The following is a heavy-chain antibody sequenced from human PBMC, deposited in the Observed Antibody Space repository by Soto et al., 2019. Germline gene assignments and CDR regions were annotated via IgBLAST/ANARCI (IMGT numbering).Heavy chain of an antibody. Sequence: RLSCAASGFTFNIYAMSWVRQAPGEGLEWVSSFSGSGGSTYYADSVKGRFTISRDNSKNTLYLQMNSLRAEDTAVYYCAKEDGSGWYLGGAFDIWGQWTMVTVPS. D-gene: IGHD6-19*01. V-gene: IGHV3-23*01. J-gene: IGHJ3*02. CDR2: FSGSGGST. CDR3: AKEDGSGWYLGGAFDI. CDR1: GFTFNIYA.